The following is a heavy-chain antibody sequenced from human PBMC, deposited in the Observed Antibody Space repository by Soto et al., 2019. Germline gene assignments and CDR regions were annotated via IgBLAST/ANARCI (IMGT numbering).Heavy chain of an antibody. CDR3: ARGHSTDCSNGVCSFFYNHEMDV. CDR1: GGTFSSYA. Sequence: SVKVSCKASGGTFSSYAISWVRQAPGQGLEWMGGIIPIFGTANYAQKFQGRVTITADESTSTAYMELSSLRSEDTAVYYCARGHSTDCSNGVCSFFYNHEMDVWGQGTTVTVSS. J-gene: IGHJ6*02. V-gene: IGHV1-69*13. D-gene: IGHD2-8*01. CDR2: IIPIFGTA.